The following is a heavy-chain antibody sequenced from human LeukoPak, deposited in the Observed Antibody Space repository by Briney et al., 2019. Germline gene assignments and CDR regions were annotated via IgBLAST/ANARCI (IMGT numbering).Heavy chain of an antibody. V-gene: IGHV3-48*03. CDR2: ISVGGSDE. CDR1: GFSFKTYE. D-gene: IGHD6-19*01. J-gene: IGHJ5*02. CDR3: ARDVGFNNGWPA. Sequence: GSLRLSCVASGFSFKTYEMNWVHQAPGKGLEWISYISVGGSDEDYADSVKGRFSISRDNAKNSVFLQMNSLRVEDTAVYYCARDVGFNNGWPAWGQGTLVTVSS.